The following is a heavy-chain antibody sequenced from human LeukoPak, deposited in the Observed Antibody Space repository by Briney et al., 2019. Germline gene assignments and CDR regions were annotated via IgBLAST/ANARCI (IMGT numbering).Heavy chain of an antibody. Sequence: GGSLRLSCAASGFSFSKYWMHWVRQTPGEGLVWVSRLKGDGTYTSYADSVKGRFTISRDNARNTVLLQMNSLRAEDTAVYYCARDFDMGITPGDDFDFWGQGTLVTVSS. CDR1: GFSFSKYW. D-gene: IGHD3-9*01. J-gene: IGHJ4*02. CDR3: ARDFDMGITPGDDFDF. V-gene: IGHV3-74*01. CDR2: LKGDGTYT.